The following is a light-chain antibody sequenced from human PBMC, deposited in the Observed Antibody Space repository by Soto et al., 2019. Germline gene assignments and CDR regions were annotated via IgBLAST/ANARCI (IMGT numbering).Light chain of an antibody. V-gene: IGKV1-39*01. CDR3: QQSSSTPIT. CDR1: QTISSY. J-gene: IGKJ5*01. CDR2: AAS. Sequence: DIQMTQSPSSLSASVGDRVTITCRASQTISSYLIWYQHKPGKAPKLLISAASSLQSGVPSRFSGSGSGTDFTLTISSLQPEDFATYYCQQSSSTPITFGQGTRLEIK.